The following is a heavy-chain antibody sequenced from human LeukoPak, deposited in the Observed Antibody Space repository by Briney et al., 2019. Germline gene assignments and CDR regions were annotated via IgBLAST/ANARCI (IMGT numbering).Heavy chain of an antibody. CDR2: ISFDGSDA. CDR3: ARDSDRLD. D-gene: IGHD2-21*02. Sequence: GRSLRLSCAASGFTFDDYAMHWVRQAPGKGLVWVSCISFDGSDATYADSVKGRFTISRDNSKNTVYLQMNSLRAEDTAVYYCARDSDRLDWGQGTLVTVSS. V-gene: IGHV3-9*01. CDR1: GFTFDDYA. J-gene: IGHJ4*02.